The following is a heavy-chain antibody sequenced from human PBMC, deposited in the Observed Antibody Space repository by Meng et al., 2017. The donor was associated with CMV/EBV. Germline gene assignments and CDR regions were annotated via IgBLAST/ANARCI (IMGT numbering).Heavy chain of an antibody. CDR1: GDSVSSNSAA. Sequence: LRLSCAISGDSVSSNSAAWNWIRQSPSRGLEWLGRTYYRSKRYNDYAVSVKSRITINPDTSKNQFSLQLNSVTPEDTAVYYCARETIFGVVIIWDWFDPWGQGTLVTVSS. D-gene: IGHD3-3*01. J-gene: IGHJ5*02. V-gene: IGHV6-1*01. CDR2: TYYRSKRYN. CDR3: ARETIFGVVIIWDWFDP.